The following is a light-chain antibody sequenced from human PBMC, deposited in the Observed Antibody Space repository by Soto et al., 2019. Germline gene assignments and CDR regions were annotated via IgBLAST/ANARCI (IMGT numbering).Light chain of an antibody. CDR2: AAS. CDR1: QNISSSS. J-gene: IGKJ2*01. CDR3: QQYGGSALYT. V-gene: IGKV3-20*01. Sequence: EIVLTQSPGTLSLSPGERATLSCRASQNISSSSLAWYQQKPGQAPRLLIHAASSRATGIPDRFSGSGSGTDLTITISRLEPEDFAVYYCQQYGGSALYTFGQGTKLEIK.